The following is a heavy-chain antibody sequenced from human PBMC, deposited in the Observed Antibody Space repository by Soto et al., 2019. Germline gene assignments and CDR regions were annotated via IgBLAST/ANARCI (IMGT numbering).Heavy chain of an antibody. CDR3: AKALKVDTAMVTGYYYGMDV. Sequence: GGSLRLSCAASGFTFSSYGMHWVRQAPGKGLEWVAVISYDGSNKYYADSVKGRFTISRDNSKNTLYLQMNSQRAEDTTVYYCAKALKVDTAMVTGYYYGMDVWGQGTTVTVSS. J-gene: IGHJ6*02. D-gene: IGHD5-18*01. CDR2: ISYDGSNK. CDR1: GFTFSSYG. V-gene: IGHV3-30*18.